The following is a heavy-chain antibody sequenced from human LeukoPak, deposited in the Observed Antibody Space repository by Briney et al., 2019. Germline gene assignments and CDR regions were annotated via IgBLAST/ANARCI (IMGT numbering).Heavy chain of an antibody. CDR3: AEGRGAVAGTGYFDY. J-gene: IGHJ4*02. CDR1: GFTFSSYG. D-gene: IGHD6-19*01. V-gene: IGHV3-23*01. Sequence: TGGSLRLSCAASGFTFSSYGMSWVRQAPGKGLEWVSAISGSGGSTYYADSVKGRFTISRDNSKNTLYLQMNSLRAEDTAVYYCAEGRGAVAGTGYFDYWGQGTRVTVSS. CDR2: ISGSGGST.